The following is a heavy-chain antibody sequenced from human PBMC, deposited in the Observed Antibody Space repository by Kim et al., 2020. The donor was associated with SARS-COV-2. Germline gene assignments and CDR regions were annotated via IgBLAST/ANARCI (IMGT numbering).Heavy chain of an antibody. V-gene: IGHV1-24*01. CDR3: ATDLGRNIVATMGVDY. Sequence: KFQGRVTMTEDTSTDTAYMELSSLRSEDTAVYYCATDLGRNIVATMGVDYWGQGTLVTVSS. J-gene: IGHJ4*02. D-gene: IGHD5-12*01.